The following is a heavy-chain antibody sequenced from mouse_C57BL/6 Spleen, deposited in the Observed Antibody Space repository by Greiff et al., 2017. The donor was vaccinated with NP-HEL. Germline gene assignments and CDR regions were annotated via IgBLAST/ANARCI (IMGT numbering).Heavy chain of an antibody. CDR1: GFTFSDYY. J-gene: IGHJ4*01. CDR3: ARISSYGFYAMDY. D-gene: IGHD1-1*01. Sequence: EVMLVESEGGLVQPGSSMKLSCTASGFTFSDYYMAWVRQVPEKGLEWVANINYDGSSTYYLDSLKSRFIISRDNAKNILYLQMSSLKSEDTATYYCARISSYGFYAMDYWGQGTSVTVSS. V-gene: IGHV5-16*01. CDR2: INYDGSST.